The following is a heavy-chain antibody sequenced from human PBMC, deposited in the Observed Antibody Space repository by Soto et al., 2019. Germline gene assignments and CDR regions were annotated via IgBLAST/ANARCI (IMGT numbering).Heavy chain of an antibody. CDR2: INPNSGAT. J-gene: IGHJ6*02. D-gene: IGHD3-3*01. Sequence: ASVKVSCKASGYTFIGYYLHWVRQAPGQGLEWMGWINPNSGATNFAQSFQGRVTMTRDTSISTAYMELSRLRSDDTAVYYCARGVSLAMYYDFWSGYYDYYYYYGMDVWGQGTTVTVSS. V-gene: IGHV1-2*02. CDR3: ARGVSLAMYYDFWSGYYDYYYYYGMDV. CDR1: GYTFIGYY.